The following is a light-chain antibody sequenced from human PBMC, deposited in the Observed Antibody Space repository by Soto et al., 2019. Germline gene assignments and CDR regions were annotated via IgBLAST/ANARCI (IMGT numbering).Light chain of an antibody. CDR2: GAS. V-gene: IGKV3-15*01. J-gene: IGKJ1*01. CDR1: QSVSIN. Sequence: EIVMTQSPATLSVSPGERATLSCRASQSVSINLAWYQQKPGQAPRLLIYGASTRATGIPARFSGSGSGTDFTLTISSLQSEDFAVYYCQHYNNWPPWTFGQGTKEEIK. CDR3: QHYNNWPPWT.